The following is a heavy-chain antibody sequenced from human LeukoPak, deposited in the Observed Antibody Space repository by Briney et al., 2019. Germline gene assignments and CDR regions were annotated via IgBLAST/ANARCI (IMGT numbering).Heavy chain of an antibody. J-gene: IGHJ4*02. CDR3: ARVRSDYSSSSPPDY. D-gene: IGHD6-6*01. CDR2: IDNGGSTT. V-gene: IGHV3-74*01. Sequence: PGGSLRLSCTASGFTFRKYWLHWVRQAPGKGLVWVSRIDNGGSTTLYADSVRGRFTISRDNAKNTLYLQMNSLRAEDTAIYYCARVRSDYSSSSPPDYWGQGTPVTVSS. CDR1: GFTFRKYW.